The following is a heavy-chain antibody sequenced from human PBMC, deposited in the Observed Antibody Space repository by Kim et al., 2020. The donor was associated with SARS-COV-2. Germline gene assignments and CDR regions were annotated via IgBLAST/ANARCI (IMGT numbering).Heavy chain of an antibody. CDR2: IYYSGST. V-gene: IGHV4-61*01. CDR1: GGSVSSGSYY. Sequence: SETLSLTCTVSGGSVSSGSYYWSWIRQPPGKGLEWIWYIYYSGSTNYNPSLKSRVTISVDTSKNQFSLKLSSVTAADTAVYYCARDPIIAAAGTGYWGQGTLVTVSS. CDR3: ARDPIIAAAGTGY. J-gene: IGHJ4*02. D-gene: IGHD6-13*01.